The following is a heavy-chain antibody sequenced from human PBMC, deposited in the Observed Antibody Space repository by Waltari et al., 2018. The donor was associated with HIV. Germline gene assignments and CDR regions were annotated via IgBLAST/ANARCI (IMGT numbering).Heavy chain of an antibody. CDR3: ARDKAPYSSSSAVDY. CDR2: INYDGSNK. V-gene: IGHV3-33*01. CDR1: GFTFGSYG. D-gene: IGHD6-6*01. Sequence: VQLMESGGGVVQRGKSLRLSCATSGFTFGSYGFHWVRQAPGKGLEWVAVINYDGSNKFYAESVKGRFLISRDNSKNTLFLQMNSLRDEDTGLYYCARDKAPYSSSSAVDYWGQGTLVTVS. J-gene: IGHJ4*02.